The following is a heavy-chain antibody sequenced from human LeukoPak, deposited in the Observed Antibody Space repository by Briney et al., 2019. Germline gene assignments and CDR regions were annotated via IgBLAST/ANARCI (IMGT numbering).Heavy chain of an antibody. J-gene: IGHJ4*02. V-gene: IGHV1-2*04. Sequence: ASVKVSCKASGYTFTGYYMHWVRQAPGQGLEWMGWINPNSSGTNYAQKFQGWVTMTRDTSISTAYMELSRLRSDDTAVYYCARGAPPNSRLIDYWGQGTLVTVSS. CDR1: GYTFTGYY. D-gene: IGHD2/OR15-2a*01. CDR2: INPNSSGT. CDR3: ARGAPPNSRLIDY.